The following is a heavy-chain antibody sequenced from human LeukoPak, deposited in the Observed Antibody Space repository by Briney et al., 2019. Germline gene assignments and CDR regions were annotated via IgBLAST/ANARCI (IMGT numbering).Heavy chain of an antibody. CDR1: GYTFTDYY. V-gene: IGHV1-2*02. CDR3: ARDLDDAFDI. J-gene: IGHJ3*02. D-gene: IGHD1-1*01. CDR2: INPKTGST. Sequence: SVKVSCKASGYTFTDYYIHWVRQAPVQGLEWMGWINPKTGSTNYPQKFQGRVTMTRDTSISTVNMELSRLRSDDTAVYFCARDLDDAFDIWGQGTVVTVSS.